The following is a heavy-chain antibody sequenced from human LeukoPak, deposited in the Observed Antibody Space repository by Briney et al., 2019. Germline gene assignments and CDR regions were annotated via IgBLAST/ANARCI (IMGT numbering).Heavy chain of an antibody. CDR3: ARGNGDYRLGSVSADY. CDR2: INPDKGDT. Sequence: ASVKVSCKASGYSFTTYATHWVRQAPGQRLEWMGWINPDKGDTKYSQNFQGRLTVTRDTSASTTYMELSSLVSEDTAVYYCARGNGDYRLGSVSADYWGQGTLVTVSS. V-gene: IGHV1-3*01. D-gene: IGHD4-17*01. J-gene: IGHJ4*02. CDR1: GYSFTTYA.